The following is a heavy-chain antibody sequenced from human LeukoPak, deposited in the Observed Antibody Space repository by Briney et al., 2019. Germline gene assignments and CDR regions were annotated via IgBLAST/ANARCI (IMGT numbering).Heavy chain of an antibody. J-gene: IGHJ4*02. D-gene: IGHD3-10*01. V-gene: IGHV4-59*01. CDR3: ASLRYGSGSQGALDYGSDY. Sequence: PSETLSLTCTVSGGSISGYYWSWVRQPPGKGLEWIGYIYYSGSTNYNPSLKSQVTISVDTSKNQFSLKLHSVTAADTAVYYCASLRYGSGSQGALDYGSDYWGQGTLVTVSS. CDR1: GGSISGYY. CDR2: IYYSGST.